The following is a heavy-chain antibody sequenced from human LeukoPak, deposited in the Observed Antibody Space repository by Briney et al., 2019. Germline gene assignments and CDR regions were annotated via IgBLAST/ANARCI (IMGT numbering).Heavy chain of an antibody. J-gene: IGHJ6*03. V-gene: IGHV3-23*01. CDR3: TSSSSRGIYYYYYYMDA. CDR2: ISGSGGST. D-gene: IGHD6-6*01. Sequence: PGGSLRLSCAASGLTFSSYAMSWVRQAPGKGLEWVSAISGSGGSTYYADSVKGRFTISRDNSKNTLYLQMNSLRAEDTAVYYCTSSSSRGIYYYYYYMDAWGKGTTVTVSS. CDR1: GLTFSSYA.